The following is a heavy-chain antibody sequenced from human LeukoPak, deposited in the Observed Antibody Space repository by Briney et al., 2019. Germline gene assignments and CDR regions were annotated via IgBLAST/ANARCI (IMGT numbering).Heavy chain of an antibody. CDR3: ARDLDSGYDFRVFDP. J-gene: IGHJ5*02. CDR1: GFTFSSYW. Sequence: PGGSLRLSCAASGFTFSSYWMSWVRQAPGKGLEWVANIKQDGSEKYYVDSVKDRFTISRDNAKNSLYLQMSSLGAEDTAVYYCARDLDSGYDFRVFDPWGQGTLVTVSS. V-gene: IGHV3-7*03. D-gene: IGHD5-12*01. CDR2: IKQDGSEK.